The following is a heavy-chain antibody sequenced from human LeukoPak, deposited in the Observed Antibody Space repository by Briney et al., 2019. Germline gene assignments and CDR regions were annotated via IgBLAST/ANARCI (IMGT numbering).Heavy chain of an antibody. V-gene: IGHV4-4*07. CDR2: IYTSGST. D-gene: IGHD3-10*01. J-gene: IGHJ4*02. CDR3: ASYYYGSGSYYEI. Sequence: SETLSLTCTVSGDSISNYYWSWIRQPAGKGLEWIGRIYTSGSTNYNPSLKSRVTMSVDTSKNQFSLKLSSVTAADTAVYYCASYYYGSGSYYEIWGQGTLVTVSS. CDR1: GDSISNYY.